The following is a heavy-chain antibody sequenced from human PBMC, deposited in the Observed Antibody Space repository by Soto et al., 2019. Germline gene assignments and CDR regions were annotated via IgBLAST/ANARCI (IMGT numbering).Heavy chain of an antibody. V-gene: IGHV3-30-3*01. J-gene: IGHJ6*02. CDR1: GFTFSSYA. CDR3: ARETYYDFWSGPYYGMDV. D-gene: IGHD3-3*01. CDR2: ISYDGSNK. Sequence: PGGSLRLSCAASGFTFSSYAVHWVRQAPGKGLERVAVISYDGSNKYYADSVKGRFTISRDNSKNTLYLQMNSLRAEDTAVYYCARETYYDFWSGPYYGMDVWGQGTTVTIS.